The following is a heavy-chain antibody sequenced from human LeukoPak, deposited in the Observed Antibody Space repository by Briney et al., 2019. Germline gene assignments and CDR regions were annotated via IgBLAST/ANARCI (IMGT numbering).Heavy chain of an antibody. Sequence: GESLKISCKGSGYIFTYYWIGWVRQMPGKGLEYMGIIYTGDSDTRYSPSLQGQVTISADKSISTAYLQWSSLKASDTAMYYCARGPRYCSSTSCFLDYWGQGTLVTVSS. D-gene: IGHD2-2*01. CDR3: ARGPRYCSSTSCFLDY. J-gene: IGHJ4*02. CDR1: GYIFTYYW. V-gene: IGHV5-51*01. CDR2: IYTGDSDT.